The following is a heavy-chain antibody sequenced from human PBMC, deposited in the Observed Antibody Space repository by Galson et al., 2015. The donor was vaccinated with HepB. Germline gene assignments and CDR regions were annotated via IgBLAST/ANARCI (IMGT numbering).Heavy chain of an antibody. V-gene: IGHV3-53*01. CDR1: GFSVFSNY. J-gene: IGHJ4*02. CDR2: IYSGGGDDT. CDR3: ARLVGSYGFFHYFDS. Sequence: SLRLSCAASGFSVFSNYMTWVRQAPGKGLEWVSIIYSGGGDDTSYADSVKGRLTISRDNIKNSLFLQMNSLRAEDTAVYYCARLVGSYGFFHYFDSWGQGTLVTVSS. D-gene: IGHD5-18*01.